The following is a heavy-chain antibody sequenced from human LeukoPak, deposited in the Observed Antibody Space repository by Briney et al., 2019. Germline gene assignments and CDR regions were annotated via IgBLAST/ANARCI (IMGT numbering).Heavy chain of an antibody. CDR2: IVVGSGNT. CDR1: GFIFSSSA. D-gene: IGHD4-17*01. V-gene: IGHV1-58*01. J-gene: IGHJ4*02. CDR3: VADCYGDCID. Sequence: ASVKVSCKASGFIFSSSAVQWVGQARGQRLEWIGWIVVGSGNTNYAQNFQERVTITRDMSTSTAYMELSSLRSEDTAVYYCVADCYGDCIDWGQGTLVTVSS.